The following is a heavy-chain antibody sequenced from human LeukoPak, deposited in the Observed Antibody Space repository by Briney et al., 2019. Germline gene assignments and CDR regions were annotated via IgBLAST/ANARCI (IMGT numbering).Heavy chain of an antibody. Sequence: GGSLRLSCAASGFTLSSYATSWVRQAPGKGLEWVSGISVSGSRTYYADSVKGRFTISRDNYKNTLYLQMNSLRAEDTAVYYCAKLVYDSSSGYWGQGTLVTVSS. CDR1: GFTLSSYA. J-gene: IGHJ4*02. CDR3: AKLVYDSSSGY. CDR2: ISVSGSRT. D-gene: IGHD6-6*01. V-gene: IGHV3-23*01.